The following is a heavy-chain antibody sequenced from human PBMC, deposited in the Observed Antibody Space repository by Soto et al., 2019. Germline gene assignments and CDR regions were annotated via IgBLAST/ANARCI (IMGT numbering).Heavy chain of an antibody. D-gene: IGHD3-16*01. V-gene: IGHV3-9*01. J-gene: IGHJ4*02. CDR1: GFTFDDYA. CDR2: ISWNSGGI. Sequence: GGSLRLSCAGSGFTFDDYAMHWVRQVRGKGLEWVSGISWNSGGIGFADSVEGRFTISRDNAKHSLYLQMNSLRPEDTAFYYCVKSWGVFGSASFFDHWGKGTLVTVSS. CDR3: VKSWGVFGSASFFDH.